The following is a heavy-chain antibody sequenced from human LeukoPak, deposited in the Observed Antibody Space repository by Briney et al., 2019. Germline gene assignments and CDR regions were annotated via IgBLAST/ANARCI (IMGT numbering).Heavy chain of an antibody. V-gene: IGHV1-18*01. J-gene: IGHJ5*02. Sequence: GASVKVSCKASGYTFTSYGISWVRQAPGQGLGWMGWTSAYNGNTNYAQKLQGRVTMTTDTSTSTAYMELRSLRSDDTAVYYCARAAAAAENWFDPWGQGTLVTVSS. D-gene: IGHD6-13*01. CDR2: TSAYNGNT. CDR1: GYTFTSYG. CDR3: ARAAAAAENWFDP.